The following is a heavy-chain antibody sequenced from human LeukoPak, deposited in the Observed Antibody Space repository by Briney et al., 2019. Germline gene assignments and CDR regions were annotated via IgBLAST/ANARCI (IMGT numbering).Heavy chain of an antibody. CDR2: IFPGDSDT. V-gene: IGHV5-51*01. CDR1: GYSFSSYW. D-gene: IGHD3-10*01. CDR3: ARRGYGSGNYYYPN. J-gene: IGHJ4*02. Sequence: GESLKISCKVSGYSFSSYWIGWVRQMPGKGPEWMGIIFPGDSDTRYSPSFQGQVTISADKSINTAYLQWSNLKASDTAMYYCARRGYGSGNYYYPNWGQGTLVTVSS.